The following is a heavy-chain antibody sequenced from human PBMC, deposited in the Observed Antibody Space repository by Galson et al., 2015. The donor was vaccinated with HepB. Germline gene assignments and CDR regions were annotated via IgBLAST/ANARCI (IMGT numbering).Heavy chain of an antibody. V-gene: IGHV3-23*01. CDR3: ARYSYGAVDAFDL. J-gene: IGHJ3*01. Sequence: TLRLSCAGSGFTFSSYALSWVRQAPGKGLEWVSAISGSGGGTYYADAVKGRFTISRDNSKNTLFLQMNSLRAEDTAAYYCARYSYGAVDAFDLWGQGTMVTVSS. D-gene: IGHD5-18*01. CDR1: GFTFSSYA. CDR2: ISGSGGGT.